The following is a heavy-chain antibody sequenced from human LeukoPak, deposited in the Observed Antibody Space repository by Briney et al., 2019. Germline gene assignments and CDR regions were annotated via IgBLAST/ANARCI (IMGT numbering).Heavy chain of an antibody. V-gene: IGHV4-39*01. CDR3: ARHKYEMATPFDY. CDR2: IYYSGST. CDR1: GGSISSSSYY. J-gene: IGHJ4*02. D-gene: IGHD5-24*01. Sequence: SETLSLTCTVSGGSISSSSYYWGWIRQPPGKGLEWIGSIYYSGSTNYNPSLKSRVTISVDTSKNQFSLKLSSVTAADTAVYYCARHKYEMATPFDYWGQGTLVTVSS.